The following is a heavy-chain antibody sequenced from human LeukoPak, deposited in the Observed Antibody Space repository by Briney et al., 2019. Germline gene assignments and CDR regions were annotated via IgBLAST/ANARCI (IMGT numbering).Heavy chain of an antibody. CDR3: ARDSIVVVPASADYMDV. CDR2: ISSSSSYI. J-gene: IGHJ6*03. CDR1: GFTFSSYS. V-gene: IGHV3-21*01. D-gene: IGHD2-2*01. Sequence: GGSLRLSCAASGFTFSSYSMNWVRQAPGKGLEWVSSISSSSSYIYYADSVKGRFTISRDNAKNSLYLQMNSLRAEDTAVYYCARDSIVVVPASADYMDVWGKGTTVTVSS.